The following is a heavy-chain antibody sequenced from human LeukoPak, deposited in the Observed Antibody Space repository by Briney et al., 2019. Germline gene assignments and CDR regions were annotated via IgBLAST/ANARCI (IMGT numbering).Heavy chain of an antibody. Sequence: PSETLSLTCAVYGGSFSGYYWSWIRQPPGKGLEWIGEINHSGSNNYNPPLKSRVTISVDTSKNQFSLKLSSVTAAETAVYYCARLRADTRSSSWLQVRRRFDYWGQGTLVTVSS. V-gene: IGHV4-34*01. J-gene: IGHJ4*02. D-gene: IGHD6-13*01. CDR1: GGSFSGYY. CDR3: ARLRADTRSSSWLQVRRRFDY. CDR2: INHSGSN.